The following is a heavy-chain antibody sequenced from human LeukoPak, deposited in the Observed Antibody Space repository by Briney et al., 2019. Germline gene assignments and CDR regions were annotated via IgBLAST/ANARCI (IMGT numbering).Heavy chain of an antibody. CDR3: ASPSITMVRGVIYDGHYFDY. V-gene: IGHV3-30*02. CDR2: IRYDGSNK. J-gene: IGHJ4*02. D-gene: IGHD3-10*01. CDR1: GFTFSSYG. Sequence: PGGSLRLSCEASGFTFSSYGMHWVRQAPGKGLEWVAFIRYDGSNKYYADSVKGRFTISRDNSKNTLYLQMNSLRAEDTAVYYCASPSITMVRGVIYDGHYFDYWGQGTLVTVSS.